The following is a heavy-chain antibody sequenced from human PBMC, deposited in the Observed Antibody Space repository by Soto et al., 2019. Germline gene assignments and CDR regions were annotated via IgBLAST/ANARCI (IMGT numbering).Heavy chain of an antibody. CDR2: IYWNDDK. Sequence: SGPTLVNPTQTLTLTCTFSGSSLSTSGVGVGWIRQPPGKALEWLALIYWNDDKRYSPSLKSRLTITKDTSKNQVVLTTTNMDPVDTATYYCAPSFYHRRWLGKEYYFEYWGRGTRVTVSS. J-gene: IGHJ4*02. D-gene: IGHD3-16*02. CDR3: APSFYHRRWLGKEYYFEY. CDR1: GSSLSTSGVG. V-gene: IGHV2-5*01.